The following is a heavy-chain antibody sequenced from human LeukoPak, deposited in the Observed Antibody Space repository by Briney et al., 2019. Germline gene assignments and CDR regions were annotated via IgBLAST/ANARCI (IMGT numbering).Heavy chain of an antibody. CDR3: LASSGNWNYGGRLDY. D-gene: IGHD1-7*01. CDR2: ISSSSSYI. V-gene: IGHV3-21*01. J-gene: IGHJ4*02. Sequence: SGGSLRLSCAASGFTFSSYSMNWVRQAPGKGLEWVSSISSSSSYIYYADSVKGRFTISRDNAKNSLYLQMNGLRAEDTAVYYCLASSGNWNYGGRLDYWGQGTLVTVSS. CDR1: GFTFSSYS.